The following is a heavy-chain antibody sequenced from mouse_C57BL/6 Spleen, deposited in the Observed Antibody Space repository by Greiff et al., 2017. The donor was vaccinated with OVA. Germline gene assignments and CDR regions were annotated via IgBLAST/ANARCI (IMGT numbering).Heavy chain of an antibody. CDR2: IYPGGGDT. CDR3: ARDYGSSYGYFDV. D-gene: IGHD1-1*01. Sequence: VQLQQSGPELVKPGASVKISCKASGYAFSSSWMNWVKQRPGKGLEWIGWIYPGGGDTNYNEKFKGKATLTADKSSSTAYMQLSSLTSEDSAVYVCARDYGSSYGYFDVWGTGTTVTVSS. V-gene: IGHV1-82*01. CDR1: GYAFSSSW. J-gene: IGHJ1*03.